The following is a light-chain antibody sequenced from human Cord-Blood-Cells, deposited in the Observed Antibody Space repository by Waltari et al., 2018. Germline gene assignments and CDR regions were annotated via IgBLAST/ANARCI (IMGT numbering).Light chain of an antibody. CDR1: SSDVGRYNL. J-gene: IGLJ3*02. CDR2: GGS. V-gene: IGLV2-23*01. Sequence: QSALTQPASVSGSPGQSITISCTGTSSDVGRYNLVSWYQRHRGKAPKLMIYGGSKRPLGVSNRVSGSEAGSTASLTSSGLQAEEEAVYCCCSYAGSSTWVFGGGTELTVL. CDR3: CSYAGSSTWV.